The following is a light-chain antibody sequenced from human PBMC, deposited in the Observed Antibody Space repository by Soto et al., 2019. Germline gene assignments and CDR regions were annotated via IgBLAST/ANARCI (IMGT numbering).Light chain of an antibody. CDR3: CSYDGSSTSWV. V-gene: IGLV2-23*01. J-gene: IGLJ3*02. Sequence: QSALTQPASASGSPGQSITISCTGTSSDVGSYNLVSWYQQHPGKAPKLMIYEGTKRPSGVSNRFSGSKSGNTASLTISGLHAEDDADYYCCSYDGSSTSWVFGGGTKLTVL. CDR1: SSDVGSYNL. CDR2: EGT.